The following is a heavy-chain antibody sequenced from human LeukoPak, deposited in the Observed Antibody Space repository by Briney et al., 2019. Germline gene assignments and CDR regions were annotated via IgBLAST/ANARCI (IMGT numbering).Heavy chain of an antibody. J-gene: IGHJ6*02. CDR1: GFTFSSYA. CDR2: ITYSGGTT. Sequence: PGGSLRLSCAASGFTFSSYALTWVRQAPGKGLEWVSTITYSGGTTYYAVSVKGRFTLSRDNSKNTLHLQMNSLRVEDTAVYYCAKGRLGDYYYDMDVWGQGTTVTVSS. CDR3: AKGRLGDYYYDMDV. V-gene: IGHV3-23*01.